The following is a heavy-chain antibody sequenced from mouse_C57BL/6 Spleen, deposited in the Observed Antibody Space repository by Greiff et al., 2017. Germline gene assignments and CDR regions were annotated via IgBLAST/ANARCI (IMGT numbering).Heavy chain of an antibody. Sequence: EVKVVESEGGLVQPGSSMKLSCTASGFTFSDYYMAWVRQVPEKGLEWVANINYDGSSTYYLDSLKSRFIISRDNAKNILYLQMSSLKSEDTATYYCARDGGYYEGYAMDYWGQGTSVTVSS. J-gene: IGHJ4*01. CDR2: INYDGSST. D-gene: IGHD2-3*01. CDR1: GFTFSDYY. V-gene: IGHV5-16*01. CDR3: ARDGGYYEGYAMDY.